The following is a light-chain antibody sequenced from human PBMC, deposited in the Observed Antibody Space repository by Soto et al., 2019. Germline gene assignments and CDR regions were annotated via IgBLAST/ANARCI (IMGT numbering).Light chain of an antibody. V-gene: IGLV2-14*01. Sequence: QSALTQPASVSGSPGQSITISCNGTNSDVGSYDYVSWYQQHPGKVPKLIIYDVTYRPSGVSYRFSGSKSGNTASLTISGLQAEDEADYYCCSYTTSSTWVFGGGTKLTVL. J-gene: IGLJ3*02. CDR2: DVT. CDR3: CSYTTSSTWV. CDR1: NSDVGSYDY.